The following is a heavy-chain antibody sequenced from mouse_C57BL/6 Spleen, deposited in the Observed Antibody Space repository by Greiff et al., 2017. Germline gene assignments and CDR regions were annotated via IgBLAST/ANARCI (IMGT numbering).Heavy chain of an antibody. J-gene: IGHJ1*03. D-gene: IGHD2-4*01. CDR3: ASYDYDNWYFDV. V-gene: IGHV1-63*01. CDR1: GYPFTNYW. CDR2: IYPGGGYT. Sequence: VPLQQSGAELVRPGTSVKMSCKASGYPFTNYWIGWAKQRPGHGLEWIGDIYPGGGYTNYNEKFKGKATLTADKSSSTAYMQLSSLTSEDSAVYYCASYDYDNWYFDVWGTGTTVTVSS.